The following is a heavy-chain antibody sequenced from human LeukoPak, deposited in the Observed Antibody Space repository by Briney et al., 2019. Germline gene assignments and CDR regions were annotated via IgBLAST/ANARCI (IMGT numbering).Heavy chain of an antibody. V-gene: IGHV4-59*01. D-gene: IGHD6-13*01. Sequence: SETLSLTCTVSGGPISSYYWSWIRQPPGKGLEWIGYIYYSGSTNYNPSLKSRVTISVDTSKNQFSLKLSSVTAADTAVYYCARDIGSSWYSVGVHYYGMDVWGQGTTVTVSS. CDR2: IYYSGST. J-gene: IGHJ6*02. CDR3: ARDIGSSWYSVGVHYYGMDV. CDR1: GGPISSYY.